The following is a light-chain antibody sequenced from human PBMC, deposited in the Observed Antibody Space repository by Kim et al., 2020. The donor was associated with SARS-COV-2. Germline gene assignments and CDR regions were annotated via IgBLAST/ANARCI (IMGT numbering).Light chain of an antibody. CDR1: SSDVGAYNY. CDR3: ISFTGVNHVA. V-gene: IGLV2-8*01. CDR2: EVT. Sequence: GQSVTISCTGTSSDVGAYNYVSWYQQYPGKAPKLMIYEVTKRPSGVPDRFSGSKSGNTASLTVAGLQAEDEADYDCISFTGVNHVAFGGGTQLTVL. J-gene: IGLJ2*01.